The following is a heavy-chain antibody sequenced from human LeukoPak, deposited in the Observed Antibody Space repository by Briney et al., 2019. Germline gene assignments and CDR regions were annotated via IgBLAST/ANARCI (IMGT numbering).Heavy chain of an antibody. CDR2: INHSGST. CDR1: DGSFSGHY. CDR3: ARDQWGGNYIHDAFDI. J-gene: IGHJ3*02. Sequence: SETLSLTCAVYDGSFSGHYWSWIRQPPGKGLEWIGEINHSGSTNYNPSLKSRVTISVDTSKNQFSLKLSSVTAADTAVYYCARDQWGGNYIHDAFDIWGQGTMVTVSS. V-gene: IGHV4-34*01. D-gene: IGHD4-23*01.